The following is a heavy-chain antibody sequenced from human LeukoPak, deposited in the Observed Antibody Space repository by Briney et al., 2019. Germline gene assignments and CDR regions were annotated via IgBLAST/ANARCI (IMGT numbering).Heavy chain of an antibody. CDR2: ISRSGSSI. Sequence: GGSLRLSCAASGFTFSDYYMSWIRQAPGKGLEWVSYISRSGSSIYYADSVKGRFTISRDNAKNSLYLQMNSLRAEDTAVYYCARESTAVTTWASWVSGDYYYYGMDVWGQGTTVTVSS. D-gene: IGHD4-17*01. J-gene: IGHJ6*02. CDR1: GFTFSDYY. V-gene: IGHV3-11*01. CDR3: ARESTAVTTWASWVSGDYYYYGMDV.